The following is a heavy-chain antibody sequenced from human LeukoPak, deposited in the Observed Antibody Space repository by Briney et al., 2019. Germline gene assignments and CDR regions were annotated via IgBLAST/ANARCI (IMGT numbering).Heavy chain of an antibody. CDR1: GYTFTSYH. CDR2: INPSGGST. J-gene: IGHJ1*01. CDR3: ARGPSLYCSGGSCYFSYFQY. Sequence: ASVTVSCKASGYTFTSYHMHWVRQAPGQGLEWMGIINPSGGSTNYAQKFRGRVTMTRDISTNTVYMDLSSLRSEDTAVYYCARGPSLYCSGGSCYFSYFQYWGQGTLVTVSS. D-gene: IGHD2-15*01. V-gene: IGHV1-46*01.